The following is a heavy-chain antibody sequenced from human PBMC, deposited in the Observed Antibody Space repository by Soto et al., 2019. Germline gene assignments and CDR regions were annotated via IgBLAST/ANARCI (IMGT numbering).Heavy chain of an antibody. V-gene: IGHV1-69*13. CDR2: IIPIFGTA. Sequence: AASVKVSCKASGGTFSSYAISWVRQAPGQGLEWMGGIIPIFGTANYAQKFQGRVTITADESTSTAYMELGSLRSDDTAVYYCARGWGGTAVAGTRLDYWGQGTVVTVSS. CDR3: ARGWGGTAVAGTRLDY. D-gene: IGHD6-19*01. CDR1: GGTFSSYA. J-gene: IGHJ4*02.